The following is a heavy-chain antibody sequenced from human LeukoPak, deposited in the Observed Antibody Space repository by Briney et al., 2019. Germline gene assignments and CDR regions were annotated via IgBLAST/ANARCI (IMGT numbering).Heavy chain of an antibody. D-gene: IGHD5-12*01. CDR3: ATEPSRSYSFDHLDF. V-gene: IGHV1-69*04. CDR1: GYTFTNYA. J-gene: IGHJ4*02. CDR2: VVPMFGIR. Sequence: SVKVSCKTSGYTFTNYAISWVRQAPGQGLEWMGRVVPMFGIRNYPQTFRGRVNITADKATNTVYMELRSLRAEDTAIYYCATEPSRSYSFDHLDFWGLGTPVTVSS.